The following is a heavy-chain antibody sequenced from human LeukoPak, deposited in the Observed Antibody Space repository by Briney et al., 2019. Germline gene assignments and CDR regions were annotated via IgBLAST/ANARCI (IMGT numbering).Heavy chain of an antibody. V-gene: IGHV3-11*04. J-gene: IGHJ4*02. CDR3: ARGGYGYDSSILPY. Sequence: GGSLRLSCAASGFTFSNAYMSWIRQAPGKGLEWVSYISISGSTIYYADSVKGRLTISTDNAKNSVYLLMSSLRAEDTAVCDCARGGYGYDSSILPYWGQGTLVTVSS. CDR2: ISISGSTI. CDR1: GFTFSNAY. D-gene: IGHD3-22*01.